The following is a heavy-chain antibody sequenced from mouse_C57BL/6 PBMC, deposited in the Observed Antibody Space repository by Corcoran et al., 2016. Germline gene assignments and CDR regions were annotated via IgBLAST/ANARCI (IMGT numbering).Heavy chain of an antibody. CDR1: GYTFTTYG. CDR2: INTYSGVP. CDR3: ASGGLLLDY. J-gene: IGHJ2*01. V-gene: IGHV9-3*01. Sequence: QIQLVQSEPELKKPGETVKISCKASGYTFTTYGMSWVKQATGKGLKWMGWINTYSGVPTYADDFKGLFAFSLETSASTSYVQINNLKNEDTATYFCASGGLLLDYWGQGTTLTVSS. D-gene: IGHD1-1*01.